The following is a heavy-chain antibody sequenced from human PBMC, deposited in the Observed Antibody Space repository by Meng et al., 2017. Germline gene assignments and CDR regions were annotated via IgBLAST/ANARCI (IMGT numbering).Heavy chain of an antibody. Sequence: QVQFVQFGAEGTTPGASVKLPCQASGYTFSDAYIHWVRQAPGQGLEWMGRIIPRSSDANSAQKFQGRVTLTWDTSINTAYMELSSLRSDDTAIYYCARDGGNYDFDYWGQGTLVTVSS. D-gene: IGHD1-7*01. V-gene: IGHV1-2*06. CDR1: GYTFSDAY. J-gene: IGHJ4*02. CDR3: ARDGGNYDFDY. CDR2: IIPRSSDA.